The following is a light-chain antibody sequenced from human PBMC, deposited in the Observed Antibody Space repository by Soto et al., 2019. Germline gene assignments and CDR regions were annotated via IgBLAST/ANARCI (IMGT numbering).Light chain of an antibody. CDR3: QQLNNYPRT. CDR2: ATA. CDR1: QSVSRTY. V-gene: IGKV3D-20*02. J-gene: IGKJ1*01. Sequence: VLTQSPGTLPLSPGERATLSCMASQSVSRTYLSWYQQKPVQAPRLLIYATASRATGIPDRFSGSGCGTEFTRTISSLQPEDFATYYCQQLNNYPRTFGQGTKVDI.